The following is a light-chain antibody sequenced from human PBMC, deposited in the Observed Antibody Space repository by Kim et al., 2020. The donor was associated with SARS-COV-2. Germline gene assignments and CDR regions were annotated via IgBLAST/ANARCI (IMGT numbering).Light chain of an antibody. Sequence: VSPGQTASITCSGDKLGDKDTCWYQQKPGQSPVLIIFGDNKRPSGIPKRFSGSSSGNTATLTISGTQTMDEADYYCQAWDSSTAWVFGGGTQLTVL. J-gene: IGLJ3*02. CDR1: KLGDKD. CDR3: QAWDSSTAWV. CDR2: GDN. V-gene: IGLV3-1*01.